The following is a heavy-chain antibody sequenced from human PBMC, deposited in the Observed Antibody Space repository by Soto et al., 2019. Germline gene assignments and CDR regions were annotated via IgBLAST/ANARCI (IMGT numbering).Heavy chain of an antibody. D-gene: IGHD3-16*01. Sequence: EVQLVESGGGLVNPGGSLRLSCVVSGFPFSTSNMNWVRQAPGKGLEWVSFISRSSTYIYYADSVNGRFTISRDDAENSLFLQMNSLRAEDTAVYYCARGVLPISSTSWFDPWGQGTLVTVSS. CDR1: GFPFSTSN. J-gene: IGHJ5*02. CDR3: ARGVLPISSTSWFDP. CDR2: ISRSSTYI. V-gene: IGHV3-21*01.